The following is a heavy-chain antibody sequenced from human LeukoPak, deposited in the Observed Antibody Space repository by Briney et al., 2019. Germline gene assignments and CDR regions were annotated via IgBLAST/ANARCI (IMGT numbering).Heavy chain of an antibody. J-gene: IGHJ6*02. CDR2: VYNSGKS. CDR1: GGSISSYY. CDR3: ARHSYNYYGLDV. Sequence: SETLSLTCTVSGGSISSYYWSWIRQPPEKGLEWIGYVYNSGKSNYNPSLKSRVTISLDTSKNQFSLKLSSVTAADTAVYYCARHSYNYYGLDVWGQGTTITVSS. V-gene: IGHV4-59*08.